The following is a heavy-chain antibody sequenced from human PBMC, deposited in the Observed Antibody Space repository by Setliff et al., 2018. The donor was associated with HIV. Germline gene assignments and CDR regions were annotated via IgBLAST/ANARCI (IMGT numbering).Heavy chain of an antibody. Sequence: GGSLRLSCAASGFTFSIYAMHWVRQAPGKGLEWVAFISYDGSYEYYADSVKGRFTISRDNSKNTLYLQMNSLRAEDTAVYYCASSGYYYSLDYWGQGTLVTVSS. CDR1: GFTFSIYA. CDR2: ISYDGSYE. V-gene: IGHV3-30*04. J-gene: IGHJ4*02. D-gene: IGHD3-22*01. CDR3: ASSGYYYSLDY.